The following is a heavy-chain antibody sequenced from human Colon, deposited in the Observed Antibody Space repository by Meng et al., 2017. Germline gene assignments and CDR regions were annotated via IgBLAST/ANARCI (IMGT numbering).Heavy chain of an antibody. CDR1: GGIFSSYA. J-gene: IGHJ5*02. CDR2: IVPMFGTP. Sequence: QVQFVQSGGEVKKPGSSVRVSCKASGGIFSSYAISWVRQAPGQGLEWMGGIVPMFGTPNYAQKFQGRVTIAADESTTTSFMELSSLRFEDTATYYCARDLESWGQGTLVTVSS. D-gene: IGHD3-3*01. V-gene: IGHV1-69*12. CDR3: ARDLES.